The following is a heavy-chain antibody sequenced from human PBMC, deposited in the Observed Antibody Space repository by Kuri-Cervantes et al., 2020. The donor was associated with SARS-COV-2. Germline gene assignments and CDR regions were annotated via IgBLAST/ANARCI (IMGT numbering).Heavy chain of an antibody. D-gene: IGHD3-9*01. CDR1: GYTFTGYY. CDR2: IIPIFGTA. Sequence: SVKVSCKASGYTFTGYYMHWVRQAPGQGLEWMGGIIPIFGTANYAQKFQGRVTITADESTSTAYMELSSLRSEGTAVYYCASTIIDVGETGYYAFDYWGQGTLVTVSS. CDR3: ASTIIDVGETGYYAFDY. J-gene: IGHJ4*02. V-gene: IGHV1-69*13.